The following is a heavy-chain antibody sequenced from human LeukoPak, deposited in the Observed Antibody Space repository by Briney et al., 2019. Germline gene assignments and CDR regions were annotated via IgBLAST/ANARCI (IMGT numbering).Heavy chain of an antibody. CDR2: MNQDGSQK. CDR3: ARDVGYY. D-gene: IGHD1-26*01. J-gene: IGHJ4*02. Sequence: GGSLRLSCVVSGFRFNNYWMTWVRQVPGKGLEWVANMNQDGSQKYYVDSVRGRFTISRDNAKSSLYLQMNSVRAEDTAVYYCARDVGYYCGPGTLVTVSS. CDR1: GFRFNNYW. V-gene: IGHV3-7*03.